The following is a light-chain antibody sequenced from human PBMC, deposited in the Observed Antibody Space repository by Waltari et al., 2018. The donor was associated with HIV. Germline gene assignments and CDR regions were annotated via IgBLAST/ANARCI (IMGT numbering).Light chain of an antibody. CDR2: RNN. CDR1: SSHIGSNY. Sequence: QSVLTQPPSASGTPGQRVTISCSGSSSHIGSNYVYWYQQRPGTAPKLLIYRNNQRPAGVPDRFSGSTSGTSASLAISGLRSEDEADYFCAAWDDSLSVYVFGTGTKVTVL. V-gene: IGLV1-47*01. J-gene: IGLJ1*01. CDR3: AAWDDSLSVYV.